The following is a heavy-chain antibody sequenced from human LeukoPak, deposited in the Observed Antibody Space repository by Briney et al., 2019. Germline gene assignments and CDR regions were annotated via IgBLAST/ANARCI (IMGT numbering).Heavy chain of an antibody. V-gene: IGHV3-21*01. Sequence: GGSLRLSCAASGFTFSSYSMNWVRQAPGKGLEWVSSISSSSRYIYYADSVKGRFTISRDNAKNSLYLQMNSPRAEDTAVYYCAGPGDYVGDAFDIWGQGTMVTVSS. CDR1: GFTFSSYS. CDR2: ISSSSRYI. D-gene: IGHD4-17*01. J-gene: IGHJ3*02. CDR3: AGPGDYVGDAFDI.